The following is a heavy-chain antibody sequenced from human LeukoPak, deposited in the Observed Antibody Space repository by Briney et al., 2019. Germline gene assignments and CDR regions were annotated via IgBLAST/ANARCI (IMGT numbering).Heavy chain of an antibody. CDR1: GGSFSGYY. CDR2: INHSGST. D-gene: IGHD2-15*01. J-gene: IGHJ6*03. CDR3: ARVRGKGNYGGSHMDV. Sequence: PSETLSLTCAVYGGSFSGYYWSWIRQPPGKGLEWIGEINHSGSTNYNPSLKSRVTISVDTSKNQFSLKLSSVTAADTAVYYCARVRGKGNYGGSHMDVWGKGTTVTVSS. V-gene: IGHV4-34*01.